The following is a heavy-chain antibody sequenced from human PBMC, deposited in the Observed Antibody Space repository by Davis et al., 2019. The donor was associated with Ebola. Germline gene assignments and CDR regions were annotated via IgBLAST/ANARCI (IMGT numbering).Heavy chain of an antibody. J-gene: IGHJ4*02. V-gene: IGHV3-21*01. CDR1: GFTFRTYW. CDR3: ARGPVVSSGYYYDY. CDR2: ISSSSSYI. Sequence: GESLKISCAASGFTFRTYWMSWVRQAPGKGLEWVSSISSSSSYIYYADSVKGRFTISRDNAKNSLYLQMNSLRAEDTAVYYCARGPVVSSGYYYDYWGQGTLVTVSS. D-gene: IGHD3-22*01.